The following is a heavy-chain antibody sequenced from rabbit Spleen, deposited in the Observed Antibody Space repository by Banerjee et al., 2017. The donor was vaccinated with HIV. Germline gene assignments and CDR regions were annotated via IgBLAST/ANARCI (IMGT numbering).Heavy chain of an antibody. CDR2: INTITGKS. CDR1: RVSFSDKDV. CDR3: ARDTSTSFSSYGMDL. D-gene: IGHD1-1*01. J-gene: IGHJ6*01. V-gene: IGHV1S45*01. Sequence: EQLEESGGGLVKPEGSLTLTCKASRVSFSDKDVMCWVRQAPGKGLEWIACINTITGKSVYATWAKGRFTISRPSSTTVTLQVTRLTAADTATYFCARDTSTSFSSYGMDLWGPGTLVTV.